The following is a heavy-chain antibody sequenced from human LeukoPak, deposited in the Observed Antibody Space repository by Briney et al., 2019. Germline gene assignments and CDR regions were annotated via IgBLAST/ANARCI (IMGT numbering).Heavy chain of an antibody. Sequence: SVKVSCKASGGTFSSYAISWVREAPGQGLEWMGGIIPICGTANYAHKFEARVTITEGESTSTVYIELSSLKYEDTARSYWMRDEVGAMYSWGARTPGTVSS. CDR3: MRDEVGAMYS. V-gene: IGHV1-69*13. D-gene: IGHD1-26*01. CDR2: IIPICGTA. J-gene: IGHJ4*02. CDR1: GGTFSSYA.